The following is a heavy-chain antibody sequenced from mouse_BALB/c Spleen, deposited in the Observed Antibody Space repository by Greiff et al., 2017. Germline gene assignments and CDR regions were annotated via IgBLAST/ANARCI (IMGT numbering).Heavy chain of an antibody. CDR3: GSHSSGAGDY. V-gene: IGHV5-9-3*01. CDR1: GFTFSSYA. D-gene: IGHD3-1*01. CDR2: ISSGGSYT. J-gene: IGHJ4*01. Sequence: EVQLVESGGGLVKPGGSMKLSCAASGFTFSSYAMSWVRQTPEKRLEWVATISSGGSYTYYPDSVKGRFTISRDNAKNTLYLQMSSLRSEDTAMYYSGSHSSGAGDYWGQGTSVTVSS.